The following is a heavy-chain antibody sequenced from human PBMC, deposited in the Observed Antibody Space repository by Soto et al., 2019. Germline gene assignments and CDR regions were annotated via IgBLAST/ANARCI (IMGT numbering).Heavy chain of an antibody. CDR2: ISGSGGST. CDR3: AKDFVTMIVVVIGAFDI. CDR1: GFTFSSYA. J-gene: IGHJ3*02. D-gene: IGHD3-22*01. V-gene: IGHV3-23*01. Sequence: HPGGSLRLSCAASGFTFSSYAMSWVRQAPGKGLEWVSAISGSGGSTYYADSVKGRFTISRDNSKNTLYLQMNSLRAEDTAVYYCAKDFVTMIVVVIGAFDIWGQGTMVTVSS.